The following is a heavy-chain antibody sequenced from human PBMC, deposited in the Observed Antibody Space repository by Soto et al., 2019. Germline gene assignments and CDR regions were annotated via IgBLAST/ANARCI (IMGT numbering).Heavy chain of an antibody. CDR2: ISAYNGNT. D-gene: IGHD3-22*01. CDR1: GYTFTNYG. CDR3: ARNYYDSSGSDY. J-gene: IGHJ4*02. Sequence: QVRLVQSGAEVKKPGASVKVSCKTSGYTFTNYGISWVRQAPGQGLEWMGWISAYNGNTNYIQKLQGRLTLTTDTSTSTAYMELRSLRSDDTAVYYCARNYYDSSGSDYWGQGTLVTVSS. V-gene: IGHV1-18*01.